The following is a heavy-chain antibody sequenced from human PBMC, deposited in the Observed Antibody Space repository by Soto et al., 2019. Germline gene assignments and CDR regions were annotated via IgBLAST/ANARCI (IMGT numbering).Heavy chain of an antibody. V-gene: IGHV1-2*04. CDR3: ARDYYDGSASYGIEF. Sequence: QVHLVQSGAEEKKPGASVKVSCKASGYTFTGYYIHWVRQAPGQGLEWMGWINPKSGGANIAQKFQGWVTMTRDTSISTTYMELSNLRSNDTAVYYCARDYYDGSASYGIEFWGQGTMVTVAS. J-gene: IGHJ3*01. CDR1: GYTFTGYY. D-gene: IGHD3-16*01. CDR2: INPKSGGA.